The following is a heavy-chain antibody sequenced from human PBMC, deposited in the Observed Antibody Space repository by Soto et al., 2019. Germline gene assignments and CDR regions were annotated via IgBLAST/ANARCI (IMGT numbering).Heavy chain of an antibody. Sequence: ASVKVSCTASGYDFTRYGVSWARQAPGQGLEWMGWISTYNGNTNYAETLQGRVTMTTNTSTDTVYMELMSLRYDDTAVYYCARDRKFARWGQGTPVTVSS. CDR3: ARDRKFAR. CDR2: ISTYNGNT. V-gene: IGHV1-18*01. J-gene: IGHJ4*02. CDR1: GYDFTRYG.